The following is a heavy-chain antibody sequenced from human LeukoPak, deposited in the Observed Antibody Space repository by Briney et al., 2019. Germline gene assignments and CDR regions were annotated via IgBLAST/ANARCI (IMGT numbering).Heavy chain of an antibody. Sequence: GASVKVSCKASGYTFTAYYIHWVRQAPGQEPEWMGWIIPNSGGTNYAQKFQGRVTMTRDTSISTAYMEVSRLTSDDTAVYYCARSIRSGGNYWGQGTLVTVSS. CDR1: GYTFTAYY. CDR2: IIPNSGGT. J-gene: IGHJ4*02. D-gene: IGHD2-15*01. CDR3: ARSIRSGGNY. V-gene: IGHV1-2*02.